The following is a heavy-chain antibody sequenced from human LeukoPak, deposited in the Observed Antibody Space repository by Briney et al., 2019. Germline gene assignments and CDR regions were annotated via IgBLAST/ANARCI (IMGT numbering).Heavy chain of an antibody. D-gene: IGHD1-26*01. CDR3: ARAPPGIVGASRGFDY. Sequence: SETLSLTCTVSGGSISSYYWSWIRQPPGKGLEWIGYIYYSGSTNYNPSLKSRVTISVDTSKNQFSLKLSSVTAADTDVYYCARAPPGIVGASRGFDYWGQGTLVTVSS. CDR1: GGSISSYY. J-gene: IGHJ4*02. CDR2: IYYSGST. V-gene: IGHV4-59*01.